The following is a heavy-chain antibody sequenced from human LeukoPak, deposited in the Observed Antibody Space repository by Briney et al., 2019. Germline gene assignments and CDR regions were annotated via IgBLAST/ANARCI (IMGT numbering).Heavy chain of an antibody. CDR1: GFTFSTYV. CDR2: ISYDGSNK. CDR3: AKPGYYDSSGYYYDAFDI. Sequence: SLTISCAASGFTFSTYVMSWVRQAPGKGLEWVAVISYDGSNKYYADSVKGRFTISRDNSKNTLYLQMNSLRAEDTAVYYCAKPGYYDSSGYYYDAFDIWGQGTIDPVSS. V-gene: IGHV3-30*18. D-gene: IGHD3-22*01. J-gene: IGHJ3*02.